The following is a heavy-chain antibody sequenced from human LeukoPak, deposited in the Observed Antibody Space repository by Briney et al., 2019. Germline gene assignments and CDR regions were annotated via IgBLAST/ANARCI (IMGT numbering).Heavy chain of an antibody. D-gene: IGHD1-26*01. CDR3: ANLPLNSGVHY. Sequence: SVKVSCKASGYTFTGYYIHWVRQAPGQGLEWMGWINPNNGGTNYAQKFQGRVTMTRDTSISTAYMELSRLRSDDTAMYYCANLPLNSGVHYWGQGTLVTVSS. CDR2: INPNNGGT. V-gene: IGHV1-2*02. J-gene: IGHJ4*02. CDR1: GYTFTGYY.